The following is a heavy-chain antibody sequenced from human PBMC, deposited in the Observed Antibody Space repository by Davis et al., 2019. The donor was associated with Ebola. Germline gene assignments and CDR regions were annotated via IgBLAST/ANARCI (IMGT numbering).Heavy chain of an antibody. J-gene: IGHJ5*02. CDR2: IYYSGST. D-gene: IGHD6-13*01. CDR3: ARRSSSWQRFDP. CDR1: GGSISSSSYY. V-gene: IGHV4-39*01. Sequence: SETLSLTCTVSGGSISSSSYYWDWIRQPPGKGLEWIGSIYYSGSTYYNPSLKSRVTISVDTSKNQFSLKLSSVTAADTAVYYCARRSSSWQRFDPWGQGTLVTVSS.